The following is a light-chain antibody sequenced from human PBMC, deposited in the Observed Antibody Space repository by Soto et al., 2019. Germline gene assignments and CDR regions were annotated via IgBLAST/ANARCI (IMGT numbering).Light chain of an antibody. CDR2: LNSDGSH. CDR1: SGHSSYA. CDR3: QTGRTGVV. J-gene: IGLJ2*01. V-gene: IGLV4-69*01. Sequence: QSVLTQSPSASASLGASVKLTCTLSSGHSSYAIAWHQQQPEKGPRYLMKLNSDGSHSKGDGIPDRFSGSSSGAERYLTISRLQSEDEADYYCQTGRTGVVFGGGTKLTVL.